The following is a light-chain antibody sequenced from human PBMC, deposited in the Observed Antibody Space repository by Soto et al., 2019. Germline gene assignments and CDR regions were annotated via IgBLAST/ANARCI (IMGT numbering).Light chain of an antibody. CDR2: DSS. CDR1: QSVSNS. J-gene: IGKJ4*01. Sequence: EIVFTQSPATLSLSPGERATLSCRASQSVSNSLAWYQHKVGQAPRLLIYDSSNRSTGIPARFSGSGSGTVFTLTISSLEPEDLAVYYCHERSNWPLTFGGGTKVNIK. V-gene: IGKV3-11*01. CDR3: HERSNWPLT.